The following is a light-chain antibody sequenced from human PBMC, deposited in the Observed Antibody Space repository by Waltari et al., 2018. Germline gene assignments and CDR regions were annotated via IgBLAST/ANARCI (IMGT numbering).Light chain of an antibody. V-gene: IGKV1-5*03. J-gene: IGKJ2*01. Sequence: DIQMTQSPSTLSASVGDGVTITCRASQSVRNCLAWYQQKPGKAPELLIYQASSLPSGVPSRFSGSGSGTEFTLTISSLQPDDFATYYCQQCNSFSYTFGQGTKLETK. CDR3: QQCNSFSYT. CDR2: QAS. CDR1: QSVRNC.